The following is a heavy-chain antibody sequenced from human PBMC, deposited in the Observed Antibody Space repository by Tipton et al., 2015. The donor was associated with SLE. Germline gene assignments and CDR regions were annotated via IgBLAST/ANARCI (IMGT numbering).Heavy chain of an antibody. Sequence: QVQLVQSGAEVKKPGASVKVSCRASGYTFVSYGINWVRQAPGQGLEWMGWISTYNGNTNYARKFQGRVTMTTETSTSTVYMELKSLRSDETAVYYSARGGVAAAGRPLDNWGQGTLVTVSS. V-gene: IGHV1-18*01. D-gene: IGHD6-13*01. J-gene: IGHJ4*02. CDR3: ARGGVAAAGRPLDN. CDR1: GYTFVSYG. CDR2: ISTYNGNT.